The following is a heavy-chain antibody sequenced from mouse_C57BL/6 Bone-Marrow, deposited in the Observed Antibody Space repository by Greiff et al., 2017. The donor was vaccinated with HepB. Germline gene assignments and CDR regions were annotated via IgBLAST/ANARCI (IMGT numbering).Heavy chain of an antibody. CDR3: ARPCYGSSWDTY. J-gene: IGHJ3*01. Sequence: EVQLVESGGDLVKPGGSLKLSCAASGFTFSSYGMSWVRQTPDKRLEWVATISSGGSYTYYPDSVKGRFTISRDNAKNTLYLQMSSLKSEDTAMYYCARPCYGSSWDTYWGQGTLVTVSA. CDR1: GFTFSSYG. CDR2: ISSGGSYT. D-gene: IGHD1-1*01. V-gene: IGHV5-6*01.